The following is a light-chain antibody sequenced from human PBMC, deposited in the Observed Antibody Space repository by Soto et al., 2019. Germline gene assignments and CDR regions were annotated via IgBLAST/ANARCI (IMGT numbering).Light chain of an antibody. V-gene: IGKV3-20*01. CDR3: QQYASSPLT. Sequence: EIVLTQSPGTLSLSSGERATLSCRASQIVRSNYLAWYQQKLGQAPRLLIYGASSRATGIPDRFGGSGSGTDFTLTISRLEPEDSAVYYCQQYASSPLTFGGGTKVEIK. CDR1: QIVRSNY. CDR2: GAS. J-gene: IGKJ4*01.